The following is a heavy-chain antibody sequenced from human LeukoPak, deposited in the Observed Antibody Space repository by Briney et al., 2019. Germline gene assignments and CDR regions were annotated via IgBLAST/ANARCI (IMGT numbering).Heavy chain of an antibody. D-gene: IGHD3-9*01. CDR3: ARVDYDILTGIIDY. V-gene: IGHV3-30-3*01. CDR2: ISYDGSNK. Sequence: GGSLRLSCAASGFTFSSYAMHWVRQAPGKGLEWVAVISYDGSNKYYADSVKGRFTISRDNSKNTLYLQMNSLRAEDTAVYYCARVDYDILTGIIDYWGQGTLVTVSS. CDR1: GFTFSSYA. J-gene: IGHJ4*02.